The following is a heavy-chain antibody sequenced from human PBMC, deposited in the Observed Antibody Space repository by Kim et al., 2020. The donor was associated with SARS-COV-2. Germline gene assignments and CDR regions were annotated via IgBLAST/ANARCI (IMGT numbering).Heavy chain of an antibody. Sequence: SVKVSCKASGFTFTSSAVQWVRQARGQRLEWIGWIVVGSGNTNYAQKFQERDTNTRDMSTSTAYMELSSLRSEDTAVYYSAASTSKFGELLRVGYYFDYWGQGTLVTVSS. CDR1: GFTFTSSA. CDR3: AASTSKFGELLRVGYYFDY. V-gene: IGHV1-58*01. J-gene: IGHJ4*02. CDR2: IVVGSGNT. D-gene: IGHD3-10*01.